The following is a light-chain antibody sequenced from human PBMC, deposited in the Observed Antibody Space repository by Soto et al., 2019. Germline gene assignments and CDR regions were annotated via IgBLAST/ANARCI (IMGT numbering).Light chain of an antibody. CDR2: GAS. CDR1: QIVTSSY. CDR3: QQYGRSPA. V-gene: IGKV3-20*01. Sequence: EIVLTQSPGTLSLSPGERATLSCRASQIVTSSYLAWYQQKPGQAPRLLIYGASSRATGIPDRFGGSGSGTDFTLTISRLEPEDFAVYYCQQYGRSPAFGGGTKVEIK. J-gene: IGKJ4*01.